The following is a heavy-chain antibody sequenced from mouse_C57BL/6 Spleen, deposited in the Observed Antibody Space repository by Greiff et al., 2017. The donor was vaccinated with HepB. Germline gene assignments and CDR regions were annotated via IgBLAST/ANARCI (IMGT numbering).Heavy chain of an antibody. J-gene: IGHJ1*03. D-gene: IGHD1-1*01. CDR2: IDTSDSYT. CDR1: GYTFTSYW. V-gene: IGHV1-69*01. CDR3: ARSGSSYVGWYFDV. Sequence: QVQLQQPGAELVMPGASVKLSCKASGYTFTSYWMHWVKQRPGQGLEWIGEIDTSDSYTNYNQKFKGKSTLTVDKSSSTAYMQLSSLTSEDSAVYYCARSGSSYVGWYFDVWGTGTTVTVSS.